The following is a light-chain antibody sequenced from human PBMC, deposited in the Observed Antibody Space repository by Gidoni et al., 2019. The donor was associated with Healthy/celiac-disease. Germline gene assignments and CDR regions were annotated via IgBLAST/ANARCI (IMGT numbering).Light chain of an antibody. CDR2: WAS. V-gene: IGKV4-1*01. CDR3: QQYYSTPHT. Sequence: DIVLTQSPDSLPVSLGERATINCKSSQSVLYSSNNKNYLASYQQKPGQHPKLLIYWASTRESGVPDRFSGSGSGTDVTLPTSSLQAEDDAVYYCQQYYSTPHTFGQGTKLEIK. J-gene: IGKJ2*01. CDR1: QSVLYSSNNKNY.